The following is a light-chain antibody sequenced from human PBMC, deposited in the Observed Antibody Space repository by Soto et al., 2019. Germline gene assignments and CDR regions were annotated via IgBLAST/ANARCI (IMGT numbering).Light chain of an antibody. Sequence: SYELTQPPSVSVSPGQTASITCSGDKLGDKYACWYQQKPGQSPVLVIYQDSKRPSGIPERFSGSNSGNTATLTISGTQAMDEADYYCQAWDSRDVVFGGGTKLTAL. J-gene: IGLJ2*01. CDR3: QAWDSRDVV. CDR1: KLGDKY. V-gene: IGLV3-1*01. CDR2: QDS.